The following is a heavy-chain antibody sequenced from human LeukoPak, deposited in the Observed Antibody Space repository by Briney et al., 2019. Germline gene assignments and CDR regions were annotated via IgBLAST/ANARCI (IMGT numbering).Heavy chain of an antibody. CDR1: GFTFINYG. D-gene: IGHD6-13*01. Sequence: GGSLRLSCAASGFTFINYGMHWVRQAPGKGLDWVAVIWYDGSYKYYADSVKGRFTITRDNSKNTLYLQMNSLRAEDTAIYYCAKVVQYTASTGTGLDYWGQGTLVTVSS. CDR3: AKVVQYTASTGTGLDY. V-gene: IGHV3-33*06. CDR2: IWYDGSYK. J-gene: IGHJ4*02.